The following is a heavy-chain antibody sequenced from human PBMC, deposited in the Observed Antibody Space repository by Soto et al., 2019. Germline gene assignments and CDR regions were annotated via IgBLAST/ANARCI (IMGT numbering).Heavy chain of an antibody. CDR1: GGSVTSDEDY. CDR3: ATESGSTYGYFDY. V-gene: IGHV4-30-4*01. D-gene: IGHD4-17*01. CDR2: ISNSGST. Sequence: SETLSLTCTVSGGSVTSDEDYWSWIRRSPGEGLEWIGYISNSGSTGYNPSLKTRLSMSVDRSKNQFTLRLTSVTAADTAVYFCATESGSTYGYFDYWGQGTQVTVSS. J-gene: IGHJ4*02.